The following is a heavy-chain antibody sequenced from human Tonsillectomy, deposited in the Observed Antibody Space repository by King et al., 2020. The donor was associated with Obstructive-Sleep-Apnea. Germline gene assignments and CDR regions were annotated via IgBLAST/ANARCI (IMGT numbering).Heavy chain of an antibody. CDR3: ARCGGDCTDAFDI. J-gene: IGHJ3*02. V-gene: IGHV4-30-4*07. D-gene: IGHD2-21*02. Sequence: VQLQESGPGLVKPSQTLSLTCGVSGDSVSSGDYSWSWIRQPPGKGLELIGYNFYSGNTYYSPSLKSRVTISIDTYKNQFSLKLSSVTAADTAVYYCARCGGDCTDAFDIWGQGTMVTVSS. CDR1: GDSVSSGDYS. CDR2: NFYSGNT.